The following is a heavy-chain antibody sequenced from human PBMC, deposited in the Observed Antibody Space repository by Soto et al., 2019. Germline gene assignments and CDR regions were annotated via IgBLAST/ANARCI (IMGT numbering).Heavy chain of an antibody. CDR1: GGSISSGGYY. Sequence: QVQLQESGPGLVKPSQTLSLTCTVSGGSISSGGYYWSWIRQHPGKGLEWIGFISYTGSTYYNPSLKSRVIISVDTSENQFSLKLSSVTAADTAVYYCARDQYSGYYYYGMGVWGQGTTVTVSS. J-gene: IGHJ6*02. V-gene: IGHV4-31*03. CDR3: ARDQYSGYYYYGMGV. CDR2: ISYTGST. D-gene: IGHD1-26*01.